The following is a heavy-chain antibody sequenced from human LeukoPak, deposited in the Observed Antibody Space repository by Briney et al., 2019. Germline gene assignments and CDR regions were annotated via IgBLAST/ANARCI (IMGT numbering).Heavy chain of an antibody. Sequence: PSETLSLTCTVSGGSIRSSSYYWGWIRQPPGKGLEWIGSTYYSGSTYYNPSLKSRVTISVDTSKKQFSLKLSSVTAADTAVYYCARHRTIYYDNGGYWVWGQGTLVTVSS. CDR3: ARHRTIYYDNGGYWV. D-gene: IGHD3-22*01. CDR2: TYYSGST. CDR1: GGSIRSSSYY. V-gene: IGHV4-39*01. J-gene: IGHJ4*02.